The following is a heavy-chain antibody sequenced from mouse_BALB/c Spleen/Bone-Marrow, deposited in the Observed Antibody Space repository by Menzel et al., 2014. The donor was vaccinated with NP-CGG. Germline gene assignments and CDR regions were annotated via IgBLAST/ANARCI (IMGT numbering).Heavy chain of an antibody. CDR2: INPSNGGT. J-gene: IGHJ4*01. CDR1: GYTFTSYY. Sequence: LVESGAELVKPGASVKLPCKASGYTFTSYYMYWVKQRPGQGLEWFGEINPSNGGTNFNEKFKNKATLTVDKSSSTAYMQLSSLTSEDSAVYYCSRGRRDALDYWGQGTSVTVSS. CDR3: SRGRRDALDY. V-gene: IGHV1S81*02.